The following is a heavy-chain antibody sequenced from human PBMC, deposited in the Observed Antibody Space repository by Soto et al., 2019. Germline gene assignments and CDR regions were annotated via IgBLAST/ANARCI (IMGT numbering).Heavy chain of an antibody. CDR3: ATGRQMGY. D-gene: IGHD7-27*01. V-gene: IGHV3-23*01. J-gene: IGHJ4*02. Sequence: QVLESGGDLVQPGESLRLSCAASGFTFSNYAMTWVRQAPGKGLEWVSTMSGSGDSIYYADSVKGRFTISRDNSKNTLYLQMNSLRADDWAVYYCATGRQMGYWGQGTLVIVSS. CDR2: MSGSGDSI. CDR1: GFTFSNYA.